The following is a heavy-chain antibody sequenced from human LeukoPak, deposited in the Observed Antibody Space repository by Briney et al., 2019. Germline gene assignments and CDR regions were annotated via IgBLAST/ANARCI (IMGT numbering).Heavy chain of an antibody. V-gene: IGHV3-7*01. CDR1: GFTFSSYW. D-gene: IGHD6-13*01. CDR3: ARHGAYYSSWYSAFDI. J-gene: IGHJ3*02. CDR2: IRQDGSEK. Sequence: GGSLRLSCAASGFTFSSYWMSWVRQAPGKGLEWVANIRQDGSEKYYVDSVKGRFTISRDNAKNSLYLQMISLRAEDTAVYYCARHGAYYSSWYSAFDIWGQGTMVTVSS.